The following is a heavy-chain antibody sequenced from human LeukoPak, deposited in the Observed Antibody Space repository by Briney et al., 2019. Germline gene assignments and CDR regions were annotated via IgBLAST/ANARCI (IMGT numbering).Heavy chain of an antibody. V-gene: IGHV3-23*01. CDR2: VSTSGGIT. CDR1: GFTFSSYP. CDR3: ARALLWFGEPSHIGY. Sequence: PGGSLRLSCAASGFTFSSYPMSWVRQAPGKGLKWVSGVSTSGGITDYADSVKGRFTISRDNSKNTLYLQMNSLRAEDTAVYYCARALLWFGEPSHIGYWGQGTLVTASS. D-gene: IGHD3-10*01. J-gene: IGHJ4*02.